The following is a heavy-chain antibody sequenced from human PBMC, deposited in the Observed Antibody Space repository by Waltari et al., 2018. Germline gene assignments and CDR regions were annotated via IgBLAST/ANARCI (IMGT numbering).Heavy chain of an antibody. CDR2: ISYNARNI. CDR1: EFTFRSYA. J-gene: IGHJ6*02. D-gene: IGHD3-22*01. Sequence: QVELVESGGGGVQSGRTLRLSCEASEFTFRSYAMHWVRQAPGKGLEWVAVISYNARNIYYVDSVKGRFTISRDNSKKTLYLQMNSLRAEDTAVYYCARDYCDRTNCHGMDVWGQGTTVTVSS. V-gene: IGHV3-30*04. CDR3: ARDYCDRTNCHGMDV.